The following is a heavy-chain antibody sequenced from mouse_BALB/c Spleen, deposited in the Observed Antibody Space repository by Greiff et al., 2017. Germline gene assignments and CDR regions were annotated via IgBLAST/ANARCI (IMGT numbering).Heavy chain of an antibody. Sequence: EVKLMESGPGLVKPSQSLSLTCTVTGYSITSDYAWNWIRQFPGNKLEGMGYISYSGSTSYNPSLKSRIPITRDTSKNQFFLQLNSVTTEDTATFYCASLVNYGVYAMDDWGQGTSVTVSS. J-gene: IGHJ4*01. CDR1: GYSITSDYA. V-gene: IGHV3-2*02. D-gene: IGHD1-1*01. CDR2: ISYSGST. CDR3: ASLVNYGVYAMDD.